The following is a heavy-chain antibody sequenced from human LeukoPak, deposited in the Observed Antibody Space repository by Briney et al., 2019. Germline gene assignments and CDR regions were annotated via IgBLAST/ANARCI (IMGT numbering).Heavy chain of an antibody. CDR1: GYTFSSCG. J-gene: IGHJ4*02. CDR3: ARDSDCSGGSCHFDY. CDR2: ITAYNGNT. D-gene: IGHD2-15*01. Sequence: GASVKVSCKPSGYTFSSCGVTWVRQAPGQGLEWMGWITAYNGNTKYAQKLQGRVTMTTVTSTSTAYMELRSLRSDDTAVYYCARDSDCSGGSCHFDYWGQGTLVTVSS. V-gene: IGHV1-18*01.